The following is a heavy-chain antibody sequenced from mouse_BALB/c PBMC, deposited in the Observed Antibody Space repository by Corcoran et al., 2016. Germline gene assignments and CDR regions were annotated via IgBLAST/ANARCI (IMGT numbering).Heavy chain of an antibody. J-gene: IGHJ4*01. CDR1: GYTITNYG. V-gene: IGHV9-3-1*01. Sequence: QIQLVQSGTELKKPGETVKISCTASGYTITNYGMNWVKQAPGKGLKWMGWINTYTGEPTYADDFKGRFAFSLETSASTAYLQINNLKNEDTATYFCAREPRAMDYWGQGTSVTVSS. CDR2: INTYTGEP. CDR3: AREPRAMDY.